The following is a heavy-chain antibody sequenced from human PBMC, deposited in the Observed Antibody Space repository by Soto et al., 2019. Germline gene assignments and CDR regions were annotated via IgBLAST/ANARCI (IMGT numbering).Heavy chain of an antibody. CDR1: GGSISSYY. CDR2: IYYSGST. J-gene: IGHJ4*02. D-gene: IGHD3-9*01. CDR3: ARLRHDDILKGAFDY. V-gene: IGHV4-59*08. Sequence: SETLSLTCTVSGGSISSYYWSWIRQPPGKGLEWIGYIYYSGSTNYNPSLKSRVTISVDTSKNQFSLKLSSVTAADTAVYYCARLRHDDILKGAFDYWGQGTLVTVSS.